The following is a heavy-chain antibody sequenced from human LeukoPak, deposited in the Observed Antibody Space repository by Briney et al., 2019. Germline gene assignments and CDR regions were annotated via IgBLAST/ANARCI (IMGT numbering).Heavy chain of an antibody. D-gene: IGHD3-3*01. Sequence: GGSLRLSCAASGFTFSTYWMSWVRQAPGKGLEWVAHIKQDGSQEYYVGSVKGRFTISRDNAKNSLYLQTNSLRVEDTAVYYCARGVPYPSWSGPHYSDYWGQGTLVTVSS. V-gene: IGHV3-7*01. CDR1: GFTFSTYW. J-gene: IGHJ4*02. CDR3: ARGVPYPSWSGPHYSDY. CDR2: IKQDGSQE.